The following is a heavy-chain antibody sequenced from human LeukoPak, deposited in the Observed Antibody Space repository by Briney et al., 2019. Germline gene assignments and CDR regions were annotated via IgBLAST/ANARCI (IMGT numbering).Heavy chain of an antibody. CDR1: GGSVRPYF. CDR3: ARGSGTTGTIYMDV. CDR2: IDYSGST. J-gene: IGHJ6*03. D-gene: IGHD1-1*01. Sequence: KPSETLSLTCTVPGGSVRPYFWNWIRQSPGKGLEWLAFIDYSGSTSYNPSLNSRATISTDTSKSQFSLRLSSVTAADTAVYYCARGSGTTGTIYMDVWGKGTTVTVSS. V-gene: IGHV4-59*02.